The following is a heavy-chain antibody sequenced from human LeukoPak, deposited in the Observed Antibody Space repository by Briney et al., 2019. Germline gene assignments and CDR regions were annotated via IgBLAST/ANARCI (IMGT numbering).Heavy chain of an antibody. Sequence: PGGSLRLSCAASGFTFSSYGMHWVRQAPGKGLEWVAVISYDGSNKYYADSVKGRFTISRDNSKNTLYLQMNSLRAEDTAVYYCAKDKAPYYYDSSGYLDYWGQGTLVTVSS. CDR2: ISYDGSNK. V-gene: IGHV3-30*18. D-gene: IGHD3-22*01. CDR1: GFTFSSYG. J-gene: IGHJ4*02. CDR3: AKDKAPYYYDSSGYLDY.